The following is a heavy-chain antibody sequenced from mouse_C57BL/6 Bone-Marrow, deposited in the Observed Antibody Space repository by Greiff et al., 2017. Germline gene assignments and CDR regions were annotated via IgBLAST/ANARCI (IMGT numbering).Heavy chain of an antibody. J-gene: IGHJ2*01. CDR2: IDPSDSYT. D-gene: IGHD1-2*01. Sequence: QVHLKQSGAELVKPGASVKLSCKASGYTFTSYWMQWVKQRPGQGLEWIGEIDPSDSYTNYNQKFKGKATLTVDTSSSTAYMQLSSLTSEDSAVYYCAREEITTADYWGQGTTLTVSS. CDR3: AREEITTADY. CDR1: GYTFTSYW. V-gene: IGHV1-50*01.